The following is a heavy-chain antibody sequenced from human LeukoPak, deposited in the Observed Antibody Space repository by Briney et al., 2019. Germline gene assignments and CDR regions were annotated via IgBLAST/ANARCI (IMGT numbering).Heavy chain of an antibody. D-gene: IGHD3-22*01. Sequence: VASVKVSCKASGGTSSSYAINWVRQAPGQGLEWMGGIIPILDTANYAQKFQGRVTITTDESTSTAYMELSSLRSEDTAVYYCARGPYDSSGLDYWGQGTLVTVSS. J-gene: IGHJ4*02. CDR1: GGTSSSYA. CDR3: ARGPYDSSGLDY. CDR2: IIPILDTA. V-gene: IGHV1-69*05.